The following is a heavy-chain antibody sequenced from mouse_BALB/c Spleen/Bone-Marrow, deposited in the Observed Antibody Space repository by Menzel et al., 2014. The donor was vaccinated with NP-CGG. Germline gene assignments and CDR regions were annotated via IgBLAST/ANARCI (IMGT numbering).Heavy chain of an antibody. CDR2: INPGSSAL. J-gene: IGHJ3*01. CDR3: ARLQYDGYFAY. V-gene: IGHV4-1*02. CDR1: GFDFSGYW. D-gene: IGHD1-2*01. Sequence: EVKLVESGGGLVQPGGSLKLSCAASGFDFSGYWMSWVRQAPGQGLEWIGDINPGSSALNYPPSLKDKFIISRDNAKKTQYMQMSKGRSEDTALYYCARLQYDGYFAYWGQGTLVTVSA.